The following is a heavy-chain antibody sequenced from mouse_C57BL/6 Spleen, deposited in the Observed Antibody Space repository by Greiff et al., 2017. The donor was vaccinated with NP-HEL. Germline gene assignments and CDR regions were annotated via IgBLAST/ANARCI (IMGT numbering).Heavy chain of an antibody. J-gene: IGHJ1*03. Sequence: VQLQQSGAELVRPGASVKLSCTASGFNIKDDYMHWVKQRPEQGLEWIGWIDPENGDTEYASKFQGKATITADTSSNPAYLQLSSLTSEDTAVYYCTTRYYYGSNWYFDVWGTGTTVTVSS. CDR1: GFNIKDDY. V-gene: IGHV14-4*01. CDR3: TTRYYYGSNWYFDV. CDR2: IDPENGDT. D-gene: IGHD1-1*01.